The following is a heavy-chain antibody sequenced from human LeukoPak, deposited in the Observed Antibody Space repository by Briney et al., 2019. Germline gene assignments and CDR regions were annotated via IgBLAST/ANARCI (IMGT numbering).Heavy chain of an antibody. CDR1: GFTFSSYS. Sequence: PGGSLRLSCAASGFTFSSYSMNWVRQAPGKGLEWVSSISSSSSYIYYADSVKGRFTISRDNAKNSLYLQMNSLRAEDTAVYYCARDPSSYGGMDYYYYMDVWGKGTTVTVSS. D-gene: IGHD4-23*01. CDR3: ARDPSSYGGMDYYYYMDV. CDR2: ISSSSSYI. J-gene: IGHJ6*03. V-gene: IGHV3-21*01.